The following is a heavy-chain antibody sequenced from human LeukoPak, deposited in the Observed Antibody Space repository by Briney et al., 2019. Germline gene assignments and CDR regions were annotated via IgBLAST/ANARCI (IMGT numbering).Heavy chain of an antibody. CDR3: AMWNNDLRAFDI. J-gene: IGHJ3*02. Sequence: SETLSLTCSVSDDSIRLYYWNWIRQPPGEGLEWIGYSHHSGNPNYNPSLKSRVTLSVDTSKNRLSLRLISVTAADTAVYYCAMWNNDLRAFDIWGQGTVVTVSS. CDR1: DDSIRLYY. CDR2: SHHSGNP. V-gene: IGHV4-59*01. D-gene: IGHD1/OR15-1a*01.